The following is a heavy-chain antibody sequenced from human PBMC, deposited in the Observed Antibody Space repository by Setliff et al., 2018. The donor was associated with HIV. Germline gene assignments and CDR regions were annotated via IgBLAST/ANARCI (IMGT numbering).Heavy chain of an antibody. V-gene: IGHV3-11*03. D-gene: IGHD5-18*01. J-gene: IGHJ6*02. CDR3: AILDVDTTMVIYYGMDV. CDR1: GFTFSDYY. Sequence: GGSLRLSCAASGFTFSDYYMTWIRQAPGKGLEWVSYMSGSTIFANYADSVKGRFIISRDNGKNSVYLQMNDLRAEDTAIYYCAILDVDTTMVIYYGMDVWGQGTTVTVSS. CDR2: MSGSTIFA.